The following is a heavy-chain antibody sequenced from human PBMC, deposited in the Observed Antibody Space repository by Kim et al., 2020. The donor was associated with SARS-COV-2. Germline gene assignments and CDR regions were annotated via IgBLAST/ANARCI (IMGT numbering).Heavy chain of an antibody. CDR3: VRGLGRGSYSNY. D-gene: IGHD3-10*01. Sequence: SETLSLTCTVSGGSISSSSYYWGWIRQPPGKGLEWIGSIYYSGSTYYNPSLKSRVTISVDTSKNQFSLKLSSVTAADTAVYYCVRGLGRGSYSNYWGQGTLVTVSS. CDR2: IYYSGST. V-gene: IGHV4-39*01. CDR1: GGSISSSSYY. J-gene: IGHJ4*02.